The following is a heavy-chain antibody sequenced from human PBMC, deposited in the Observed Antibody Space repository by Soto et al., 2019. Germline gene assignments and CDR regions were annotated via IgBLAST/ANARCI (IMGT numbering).Heavy chain of an antibody. CDR2: IYYTGST. CDR3: ARGRYDVLTGYYPWSYHYYMDV. CDR1: GDSITTYY. Sequence: SETLSLTCTVSGDSITTYYWSWARQPPGKGPEWIGYIYYTGSTNYNSSLKSRVTISVDTSKNQFSLKLSSVTAADTAVYYCARGRYDVLTGYYPWSYHYYMDVWGKGTTVT. V-gene: IGHV4-59*01. D-gene: IGHD3-9*01. J-gene: IGHJ6*03.